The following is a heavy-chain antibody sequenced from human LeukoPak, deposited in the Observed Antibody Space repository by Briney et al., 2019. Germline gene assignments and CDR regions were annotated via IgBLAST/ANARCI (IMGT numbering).Heavy chain of an antibody. Sequence: PGGSLRLSCAASGFTFSSYSMNWVRQAPGKGLEWVSSISSSSSYIYYADSVKGRFTISRDNAKNSLYLQMNSLRAEDTAVYYCARERGTLGAFDIWGQGTMVTVSS. CDR2: ISSSSSYI. CDR1: GFTFSSYS. J-gene: IGHJ3*02. V-gene: IGHV3-21*01. D-gene: IGHD3-16*01. CDR3: ARERGTLGAFDI.